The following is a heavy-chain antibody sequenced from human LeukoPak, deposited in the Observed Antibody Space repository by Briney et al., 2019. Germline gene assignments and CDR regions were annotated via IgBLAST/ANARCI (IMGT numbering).Heavy chain of an antibody. CDR2: ISGSGGST. D-gene: IGHD3-10*01. Sequence: GGSLRLSCAASGFTFSSYGMSWVRQAPGKGLEWVSAISGSGGSTYYADSVKGRFTISRDNSKNTLYLQMNSLRAEDTAVYYCAKGGITMVRGVRYYYYYMDVWGKGTTVTISS. CDR1: GFTFSSYG. J-gene: IGHJ6*03. CDR3: AKGGITMVRGVRYYYYYMDV. V-gene: IGHV3-23*01.